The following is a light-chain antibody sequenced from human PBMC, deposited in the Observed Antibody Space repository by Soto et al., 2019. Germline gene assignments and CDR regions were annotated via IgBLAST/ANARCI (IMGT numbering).Light chain of an antibody. Sequence: EIVMTQSPATLSVSPGERATLSCRASQSVSSNLAWYQQKPGQAPRLLIYGASTRATGIPARFSGSGSGTEFTLPISSLQPEDFAVYYCQQYNNWPPYTFGKGTKLEIK. V-gene: IGKV3-15*01. J-gene: IGKJ2*01. CDR3: QQYNNWPPYT. CDR2: GAS. CDR1: QSVSSN.